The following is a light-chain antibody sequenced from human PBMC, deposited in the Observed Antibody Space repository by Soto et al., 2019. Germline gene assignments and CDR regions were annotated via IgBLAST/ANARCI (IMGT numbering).Light chain of an antibody. J-gene: IGKJ1*01. CDR1: QSISNW. CDR3: QQYNSYSEA. CDR2: DAS. Sequence: DTQMTQSPSTLSASVGDRVTITCRASQSISNWLAWYQQKPGKAPKLLINDASSLESGVPSRFSGSGSGTEFTLTIISLQPDDFATYYCQQYNSYSEAVGQGTKVDIK. V-gene: IGKV1-5*01.